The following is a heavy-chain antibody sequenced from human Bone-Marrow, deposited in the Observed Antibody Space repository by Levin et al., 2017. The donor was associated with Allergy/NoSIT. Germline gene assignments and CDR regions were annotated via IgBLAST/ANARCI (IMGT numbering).Heavy chain of an antibody. Sequence: GGSLRLSCKASGYTFTGYYMHWVRQAPGQGLEWMGWINPNSGGTNYAQKFQGRVTMTRDTSISTAYMELSRLRSDDTAVYYCARDGYYDFWSGYSLDGFDPWGQGTLVTVSS. CDR1: GYTFTGYY. CDR3: ARDGYYDFWSGYSLDGFDP. J-gene: IGHJ5*02. CDR2: INPNSGGT. V-gene: IGHV1-2*02. D-gene: IGHD3-3*01.